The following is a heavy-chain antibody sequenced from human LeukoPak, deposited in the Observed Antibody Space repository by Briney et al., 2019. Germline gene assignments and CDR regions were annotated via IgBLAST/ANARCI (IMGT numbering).Heavy chain of an antibody. J-gene: IGHJ1*01. CDR1: GGSFSGYY. CDR2: INHSGSS. CDR3: ARGEGGDYYFQH. V-gene: IGHV4-34*01. Sequence: SETLSLTCAVYGGSFSGYYWNWIRQPPGKGLEWIGEINHSGSSNYNPSLKSRVTISVDTSKNQFSLKLSSVTAADTAVYYCARGEGGDYYFQHWGQGTLVTVSS. D-gene: IGHD4-17*01.